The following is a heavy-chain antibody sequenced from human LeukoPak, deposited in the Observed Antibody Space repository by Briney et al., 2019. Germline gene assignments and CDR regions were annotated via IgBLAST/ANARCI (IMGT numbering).Heavy chain of an antibody. J-gene: IGHJ3*02. CDR1: GFTVSSNY. CDR2: IYSGGGT. V-gene: IGHV3-66*02. D-gene: IGHD2-21*02. Sequence: GGSLRLSCAASGFTVSSNYMSWVRQAPGKGLEWVSVIYSGGGTDYADPVKGRFTISRDNSKNTLYLQMNSLRAEDTAVYYCARAVGVTAIHNAFDIWGQGTMVTVSS. CDR3: ARAVGVTAIHNAFDI.